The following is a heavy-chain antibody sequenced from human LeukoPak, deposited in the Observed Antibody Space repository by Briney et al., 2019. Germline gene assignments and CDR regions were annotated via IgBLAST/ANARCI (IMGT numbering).Heavy chain of an antibody. Sequence: GGSLRLSCAASGFTFSSYSMNWVRQAPGKGLEWVSSISSSSSYIYYADSVKGRFTISRDNAENSLYLQMNSLRAEDTAVYYCAKGGYSYGSAVDYWGQGTLVTVSS. CDR3: AKGGYSYGSAVDY. CDR2: ISSSSSYI. CDR1: GFTFSSYS. J-gene: IGHJ4*02. D-gene: IGHD5-18*01. V-gene: IGHV3-21*01.